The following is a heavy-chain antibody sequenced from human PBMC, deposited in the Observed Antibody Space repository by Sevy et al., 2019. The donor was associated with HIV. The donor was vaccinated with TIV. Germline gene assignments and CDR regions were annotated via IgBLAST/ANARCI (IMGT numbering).Heavy chain of an antibody. Sequence: GGSLRLSCAASGFTFNRYWMSWVRQAPGKGLEWVANIKEDASEKHYADSVKGRFTISRDNTKNSLFLQLDTVRDEDSAIYYCAKIDDGDFGGVVRVWGQGTMVTVSS. CDR3: AKIDDGDFGGVVRV. D-gene: IGHD2-21*01. J-gene: IGHJ3*01. CDR1: GFTFNRYW. CDR2: IKEDASEK. V-gene: IGHV3-7*03.